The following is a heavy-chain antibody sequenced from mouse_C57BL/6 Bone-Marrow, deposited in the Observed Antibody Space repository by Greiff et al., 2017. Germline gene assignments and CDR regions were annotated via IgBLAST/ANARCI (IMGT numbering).Heavy chain of an antibody. CDR3: ERSYYSNLRFAWFAY. CDR2: ISYSGST. D-gene: IGHD2-5*01. CDR1: GYSITSDY. V-gene: IGHV3-8*01. Sequence: EVQLQQSGPGLAKPSQTLSLTCSVTGYSITSDYWNWIRKFPGNKLEYMGYISYSGSTYYNPSLKSRISITRDTSKNQYYLQLNSVTTEDTATYXCERSYYSNLRFAWFAYWGQGTLVTVSA. J-gene: IGHJ3*01.